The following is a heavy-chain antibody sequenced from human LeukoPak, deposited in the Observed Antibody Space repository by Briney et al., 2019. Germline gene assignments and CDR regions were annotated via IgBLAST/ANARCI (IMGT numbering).Heavy chain of an antibody. J-gene: IGHJ4*02. CDR1: GYTFTSYG. V-gene: IGHV1-18*01. CDR3: ARENVITFGGVIVIPAVDY. D-gene: IGHD3-16*02. Sequence: ASVKVSCKASGYTFTSYGISWVRQAPGQGLEWMGWINTYNGDTIYAQKLQGRVTMTTDTSTRTGYMELRSLTSDDTAIYYCARENVITFGGVIVIPAVDYWGQGSLVTVSS. CDR2: INTYNGDT.